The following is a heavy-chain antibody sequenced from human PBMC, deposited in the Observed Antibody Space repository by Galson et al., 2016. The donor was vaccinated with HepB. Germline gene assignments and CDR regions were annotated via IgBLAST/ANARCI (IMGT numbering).Heavy chain of an antibody. D-gene: IGHD6-13*01. J-gene: IGHJ4*02. CDR1: GFAISNNH. V-gene: IGHV3-53*01. CDR2: IYFDGRT. Sequence: SLRLSCAASGFAISNNHMSWVRQAPGKGLDWVSIIYFDGRTFHADSVKGRFTISRDISKNTVYLQMSSLIAEDTAVYYCAAAAAANDIDFWGQGTLVAVSS. CDR3: AAAAAANDIDF.